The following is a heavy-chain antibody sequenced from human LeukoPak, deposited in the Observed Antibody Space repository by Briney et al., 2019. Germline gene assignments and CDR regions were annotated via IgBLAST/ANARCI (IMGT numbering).Heavy chain of an antibody. V-gene: IGHV3-23*01. Sequence: GGSLRLSCEASGFTFSSYAMSWVRQAPGKGLEWVSAISGSGGSTYYADSVKGRFTISRDNSKNTLYLQMNSLRAEDTAVFYCAKEYCRGGSRYCDYWGQGTLVTVSS. CDR1: GFTFSSYA. J-gene: IGHJ4*02. CDR2: ISGSGGST. CDR3: AKEYCRGGSRYCDY. D-gene: IGHD2-15*01.